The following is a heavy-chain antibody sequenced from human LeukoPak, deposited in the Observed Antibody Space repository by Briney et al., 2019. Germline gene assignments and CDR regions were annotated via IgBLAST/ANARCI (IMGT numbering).Heavy chain of an antibody. CDR1: GYTFTNYG. J-gene: IGHJ4*02. V-gene: IGHV1-18*01. CDR3: ARRSTLYSSGRFYFDY. D-gene: IGHD6-19*01. Sequence: EGSVKVSCKASGYTFTNYGITWVRQAPGQGLEWMGWISAHDGTRNYALKHEDRVTMTTDTSTSTAYMELRGLRSDDTAVYYCARRSTLYSSGRFYFDYWGQGTLVTVSS. CDR2: ISAHDGTR.